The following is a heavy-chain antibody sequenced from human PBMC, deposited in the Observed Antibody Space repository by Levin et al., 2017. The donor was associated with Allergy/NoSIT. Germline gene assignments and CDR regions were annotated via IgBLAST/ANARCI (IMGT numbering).Heavy chain of an antibody. CDR2: LNPHSGNT. V-gene: IGHV1-8*01. D-gene: IGHD2-21*02. CDR3: ARGAPRAATYWGGDCYSR. CDR1: GYTLSSYD. Sequence: ASVKVSCKASGYTLSSYDINWVRQATGQGLEWMGWLNPHSGNTGYAQKFQGRVTMTRNTSISTAYMELRSLRSDDTAVYFWARGAPRAATYWGGDCYSRWGQGTLVTVSS. J-gene: IGHJ4*02.